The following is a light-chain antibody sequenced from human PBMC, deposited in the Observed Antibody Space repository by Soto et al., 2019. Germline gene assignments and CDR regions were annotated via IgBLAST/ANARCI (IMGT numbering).Light chain of an antibody. V-gene: IGLV2-14*01. J-gene: IGLJ3*02. CDR1: DSDIGGYNY. Sequence: QSALTQPASVSGSPGQSITISCTGTDSDIGGYNYVSWYQHHPGKAPKLMIYEVTNRPSGVSNRFSGSKSGNTASLTISGLQAEDEADYYCSSYSSSSTPGVFGGGTKLTVL. CDR2: EVT. CDR3: SSYSSSSTPGV.